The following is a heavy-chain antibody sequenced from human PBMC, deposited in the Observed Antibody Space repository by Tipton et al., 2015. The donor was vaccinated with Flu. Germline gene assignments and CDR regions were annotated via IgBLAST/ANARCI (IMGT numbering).Heavy chain of an antibody. CDR3: ARLSYYDVDLKNFYFDY. CDR2: IYPSGTT. V-gene: IGHV4-39*01. J-gene: IGHJ4*02. Sequence: TLSLTCTVSSGSISSTGHFCAWIRQPPGKRLELIGSIYPSGTTYYNPSLKSRVTISVDTSKSQFSLMLRSVTAADTAVYYCARLSYYDVDLKNFYFDYWGQGALVTVSS. D-gene: IGHD3-10*02. CDR1: SGSISSTGHF.